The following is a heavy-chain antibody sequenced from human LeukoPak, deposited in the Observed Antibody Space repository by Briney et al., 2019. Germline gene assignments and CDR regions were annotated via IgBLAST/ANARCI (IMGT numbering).Heavy chain of an antibody. J-gene: IGHJ4*02. CDR3: ARVSRGNSVGGDY. CDR1: GGSFSGYY. V-gene: IGHV4-34*01. CDR2: INHRRST. Sequence: PSETLSLTCAVYGGSFSGYYWTWIRQPPGKGLEWIGEINHRRSTKYSPSLKSRVTISVDTSKNQFSLRLSSVTAADTAMYYCARVSRGNSVGGDYWGQGTLVTVSS. D-gene: IGHD4-23*01.